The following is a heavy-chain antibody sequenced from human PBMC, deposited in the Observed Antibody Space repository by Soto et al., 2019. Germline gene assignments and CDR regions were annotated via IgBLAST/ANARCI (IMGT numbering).Heavy chain of an antibody. CDR1: GGSISSYY. Sequence: XGTLSLTCTVSGGSISSYYWSWIRQPPGKGLEWIGYIYYSGSTNYNPSLKSRVTISVDTSKNQFSLKLSSVTAADTAVYYCARARSGWYLDYWGQGTLVTVSS. J-gene: IGHJ4*02. CDR2: IYYSGST. CDR3: ARARSGWYLDY. V-gene: IGHV4-59*01. D-gene: IGHD6-19*01.